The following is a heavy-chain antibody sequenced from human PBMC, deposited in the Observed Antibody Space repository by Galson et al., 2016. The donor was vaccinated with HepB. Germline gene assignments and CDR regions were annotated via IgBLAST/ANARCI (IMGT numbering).Heavy chain of an antibody. CDR2: INPSGDST. V-gene: IGHV1-46*01. Sequence: SVKVSCKASGYTFTSCYMHWVRQAPGQGLEWMGIINPSGDSTNYAQKFPGRVSMTRDTSTSTLYMELSSLRSDCTAIYYCARDQGIYATHGAMNYWGQGTLVTVSS. J-gene: IGHJ4*02. D-gene: IGHD2-2*01. CDR3: ARDQGIYATHGAMNY. CDR1: GYTFTSCY.